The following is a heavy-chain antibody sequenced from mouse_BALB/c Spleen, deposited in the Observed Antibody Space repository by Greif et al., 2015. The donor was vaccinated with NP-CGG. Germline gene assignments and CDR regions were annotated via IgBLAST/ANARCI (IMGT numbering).Heavy chain of an antibody. CDR2: ISSGGST. CDR1: GFTFSSYA. CDR3: ARGGVRDYYAMDY. J-gene: IGHJ4*01. D-gene: IGHD2-14*01. V-gene: IGHV5-6-5*01. Sequence: EVMLVESGGGLVKPGGSLKLSCAASGFTFSSYAMSWVRQTPEKRLEWVASISSGGSTYYPDSVKGRFTISRDNARNILYLQMSSLRSEDTAMYYCARGGVRDYYAMDYWGQGTSVTVSS.